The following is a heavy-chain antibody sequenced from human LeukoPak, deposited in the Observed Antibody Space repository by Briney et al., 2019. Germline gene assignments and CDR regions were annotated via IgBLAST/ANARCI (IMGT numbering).Heavy chain of an antibody. Sequence: GGSLRLSCAAPGFTFSSYSMNWVRQAPGKGLEWVSSISSSSSYIYYADSVKGRFTISRDNAKNSRYLQMNSLRAEDTAVYYCASLQLWALFWGQGTLVTVSS. CDR1: GFTFSSYS. D-gene: IGHD5-18*01. V-gene: IGHV3-21*01. J-gene: IGHJ4*02. CDR3: ASLQLWALF. CDR2: ISSSSSYI.